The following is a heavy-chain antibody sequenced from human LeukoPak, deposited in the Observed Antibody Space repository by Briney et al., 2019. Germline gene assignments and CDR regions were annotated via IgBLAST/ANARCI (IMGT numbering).Heavy chain of an antibody. CDR3: ASIGANAFDN. V-gene: IGHV4-59*01. CDR2: IYYSGST. D-gene: IGHD1-26*01. Sequence: SETLSLTCTVSGGSISSYYWSWIRQPPGKGLEWIGYIYYSGSTNYNPSLKSRVTILLDTSKKQFSLKLSSVTAADTAMYYCASIGANAFDNWGQGTMVIVSS. J-gene: IGHJ3*02. CDR1: GGSISSYY.